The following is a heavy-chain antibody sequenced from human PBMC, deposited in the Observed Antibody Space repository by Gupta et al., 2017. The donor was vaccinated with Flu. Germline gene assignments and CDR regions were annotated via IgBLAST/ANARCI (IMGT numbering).Heavy chain of an antibody. J-gene: IGHJ5*02. CDR1: GDSLPGSYY. Sequence: LQLQESGPGPVQPSETLPLTCSASGDSLPGSYYWAWIRKPPEMGLECIGGIDYSGDTFYNPSLKSRVSISVDTSRNQFSLKLNSVTAADTAVYYCARHRIQLWFDPWGQGTLVTVSS. CDR3: ARHRIQLWFDP. V-gene: IGHV4-39*01. CDR2: IDYSGDT. D-gene: IGHD5-18*01.